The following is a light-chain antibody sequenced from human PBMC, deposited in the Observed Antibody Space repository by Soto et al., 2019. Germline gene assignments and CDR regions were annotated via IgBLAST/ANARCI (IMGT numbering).Light chain of an antibody. CDR1: QSVNSN. CDR3: QQYTYWPWT. CDR2: GAS. J-gene: IGKJ1*01. Sequence: DTVMTHSPATLSVSPGERATLSCRASQSVNSNLAWYQQKSGQAPRLLIYGASTRATGIPVRSSGSGSGTEFTLTISSLQSEDSAVYYCQQYTYWPWTLGQGTKV. V-gene: IGKV3-15*01.